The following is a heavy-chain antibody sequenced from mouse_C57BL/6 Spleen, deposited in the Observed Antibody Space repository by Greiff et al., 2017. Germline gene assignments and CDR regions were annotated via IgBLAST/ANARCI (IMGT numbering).Heavy chain of an antibody. Sequence: VQLQESGAELVRPGTSVKVSCTASGYAFTNYLIEWVKQRPGQGLEWIGVINPGSGGTNYNEKFKGKATLTADKSSSTAYMQLSSLTSEDPAVYFCARSGYAYYAMDYWGQGTSVTVSS. CDR3: ARSGYAYYAMDY. V-gene: IGHV1-54*01. D-gene: IGHD2-2*01. CDR2: INPGSGGT. CDR1: GYAFTNYL. J-gene: IGHJ4*01.